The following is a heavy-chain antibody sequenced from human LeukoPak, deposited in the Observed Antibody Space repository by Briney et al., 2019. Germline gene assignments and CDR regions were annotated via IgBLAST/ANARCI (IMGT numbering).Heavy chain of an antibody. CDR1: GFTFSSYE. J-gene: IGHJ6*03. D-gene: IGHD3-16*02. V-gene: IGHV3-48*03. CDR2: ISSSGSTI. CDR3: ARDRGVSYYDYVWGSYRYGPRYYYYYYMDV. Sequence: GGSLRLSCAASGFTFSSYEMNWVRQAPGKGLEWVSYISSSGSTIYYADSVKGRFTISRDNSKNTLYLQMNSLRAEDTAVYYCARDRGVSYYDYVWGSYRYGPRYYYYYYMDVWGKGTTVTVSS.